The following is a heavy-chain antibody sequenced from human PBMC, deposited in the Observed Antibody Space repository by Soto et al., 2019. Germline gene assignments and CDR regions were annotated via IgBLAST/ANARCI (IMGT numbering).Heavy chain of an antibody. CDR3: VRDGTKTLRDWFDP. Sequence: SETLSLTCTVSGASISGFCWSWIRKSAGKGLEWIGRIYATGTTDYNPSLKSRVMMSVDTSKKQFSPKLRSVTAADTAVYYCVRDGTKTLRDWFDPWGQGISVTVSS. CDR1: GASISGFC. D-gene: IGHD1-1*01. CDR2: IYATGTT. J-gene: IGHJ5*01. V-gene: IGHV4-4*07.